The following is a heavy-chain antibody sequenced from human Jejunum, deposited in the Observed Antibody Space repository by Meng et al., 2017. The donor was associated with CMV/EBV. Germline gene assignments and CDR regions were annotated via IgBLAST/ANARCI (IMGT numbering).Heavy chain of an antibody. D-gene: IGHD5-24*01. CDR2: IIAIFKTP. J-gene: IGHJ4*02. Sequence: VQLLQSGAEVKGPGSSIKVSCKSSGGSVNNYAFNWVRQAPGQGLEWMGGIIAIFKTPNYAQKFQGRLTITADESTGTSYMEFTSLTSEDTAVYYCARGFLNGYQPFDYWGQGTLVTVSS. CDR1: GGSVNNYA. CDR3: ARGFLNGYQPFDY. V-gene: IGHV1-69*12.